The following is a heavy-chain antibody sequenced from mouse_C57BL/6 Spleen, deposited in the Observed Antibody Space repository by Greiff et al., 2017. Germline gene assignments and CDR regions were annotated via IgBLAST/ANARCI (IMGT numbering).Heavy chain of an antibody. CDR3: ARYYYGSSYYAMDY. J-gene: IGHJ4*01. CDR2: IAPNGGGT. Sequence: QVQLQQPGAELVKPGASVKLSCTASGYTFTSYWMHWVQQRPGRGLEWIGRIAPNGGGTKYNEKFKSQATLTVDKPSSTAYMQLSSLTSEDTAVYYCARYYYGSSYYAMDYWGQGTSVTVSS. V-gene: IGHV1-72*01. CDR1: GYTFTSYW. D-gene: IGHD1-1*01.